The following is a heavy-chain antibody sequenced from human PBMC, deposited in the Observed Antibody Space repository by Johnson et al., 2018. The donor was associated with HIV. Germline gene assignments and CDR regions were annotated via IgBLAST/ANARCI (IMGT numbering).Heavy chain of an antibody. CDR3: ATVVVITQDAFDI. Sequence: VQLVESGGGLVQPGRSLRLSCSTSGFVFGDCAMSWFRQALGKGLEWVGRIKSKTDGGTTDYAAPVKGRFTISRDESRNTLYLQMNSQKTEDTGVYYCATVVVITQDAFDIWGQG. D-gene: IGHD3-22*01. CDR2: IKSKTDGGTT. CDR1: GFVFGDCA. V-gene: IGHV3-15*01. J-gene: IGHJ3*02.